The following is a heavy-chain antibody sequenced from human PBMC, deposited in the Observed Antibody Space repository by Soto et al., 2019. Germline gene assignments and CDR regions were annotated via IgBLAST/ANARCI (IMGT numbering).Heavy chain of an antibody. CDR3: AKDRQYPRDYFHY. CDR2: INSGWSNI. D-gene: IGHD4-4*01. Sequence: GGSLRLSCTASGVNLRNYWMHWVRQAPGKGLVWVSRINSGWSNIKYADSVKGRFTISRDNARNTLYLQMDSLGVEDTAVYYCAKDRQYPRDYFHYWGQGIMVTVSS. CDR1: GVNLRNYW. J-gene: IGHJ4*02. V-gene: IGHV3-74*03.